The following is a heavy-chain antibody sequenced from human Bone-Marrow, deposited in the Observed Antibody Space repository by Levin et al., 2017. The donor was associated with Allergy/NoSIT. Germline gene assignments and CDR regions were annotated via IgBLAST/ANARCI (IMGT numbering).Heavy chain of an antibody. CDR3: ANIRGGDYAIDS. J-gene: IGHJ4*02. Sequence: QAGGSLRLSCAASGLTFSSYGMHWVRQGPGKGLEWVAVIWYAGSNKYYADSVKGRFTISRDNSKDTLYLQMNSLRAEDTAVYYCANIRGGDYAIDSWGQGTLVTVSS. V-gene: IGHV3-33*06. D-gene: IGHD4-17*01. CDR1: GLTFSSYG. CDR2: IWYAGSNK.